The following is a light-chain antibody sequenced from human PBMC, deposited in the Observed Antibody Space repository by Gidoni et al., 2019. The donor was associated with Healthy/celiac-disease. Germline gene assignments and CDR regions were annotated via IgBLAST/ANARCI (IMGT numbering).Light chain of an antibody. Sequence: EIVMTQSPVTLSVSPGVRATLSCRASQSVSSTLAWYQQKPGQAPRLLIYGASTRATGIPARFSGSGSGTEFTLTISSLQSEDFAVYYCQQYNNWPPLYTFGQGTKLEIK. J-gene: IGKJ2*01. CDR3: QQYNNWPPLYT. CDR2: GAS. CDR1: QSVSST. V-gene: IGKV3-15*01.